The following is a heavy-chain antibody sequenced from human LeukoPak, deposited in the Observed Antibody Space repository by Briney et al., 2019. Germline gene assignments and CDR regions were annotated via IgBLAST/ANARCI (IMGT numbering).Heavy chain of an antibody. Sequence: GGSLRLSCAASGFTFSSYSMNWVRQAPGKGLEWVSYISSSSSTIYYADSVKGRFTISRDNAKNSLYLQMNSPRAEDTAVYYCARDKGYSYGYYDYWGQGTLVTVSS. CDR1: GFTFSSYS. CDR3: ARDKGYSYGYYDY. CDR2: ISSSSSTI. J-gene: IGHJ4*02. D-gene: IGHD5-18*01. V-gene: IGHV3-48*04.